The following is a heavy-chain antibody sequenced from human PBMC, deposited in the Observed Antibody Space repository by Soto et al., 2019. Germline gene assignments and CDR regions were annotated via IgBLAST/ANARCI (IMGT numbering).Heavy chain of an antibody. V-gene: IGHV3-21*01. CDR3: ARDGPPGIAAAGSDY. Sequence: GGSLRLSCAASGFTFSSYSMNWVRQAPGKGLEWVSSISSSSSYIYYADSVKGRFTISRDNAKNSLYLQMNSLRAEDTAVYYCARDGPPGIAAAGSDYWGQGTLVTVSS. D-gene: IGHD6-13*01. J-gene: IGHJ4*02. CDR2: ISSSSSYI. CDR1: GFTFSSYS.